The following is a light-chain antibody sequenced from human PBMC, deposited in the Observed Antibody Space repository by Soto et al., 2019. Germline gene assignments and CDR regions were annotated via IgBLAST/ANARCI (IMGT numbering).Light chain of an antibody. V-gene: IGLV2-14*01. J-gene: IGLJ3*02. Sequence: QSALTQPASVSGSPGQSITISCTGTASDIGNYNYVSWYQVHPGKAPKLLIYGVSNRPSGVSNRFSGSKSGNAASLTISGLQAEDEADYYCYSYSADTTLWVFGGGTKLTVL. CDR2: GVS. CDR3: YSYSADTTLWV. CDR1: ASDIGNYNY.